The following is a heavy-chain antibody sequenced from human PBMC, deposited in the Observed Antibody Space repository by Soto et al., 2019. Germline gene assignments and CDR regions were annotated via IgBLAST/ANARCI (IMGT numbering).Heavy chain of an antibody. Sequence: PSETLSLTCTVSGGSINSGGFYWTWIRQHPGKGLEWIGNIYYSAYSGTTYYNPSLKSRITISADTSKNQFSLRLSSVTAADTAVYFCAAGEASSRNLAPYYLDFWGQGTLVTVSS. J-gene: IGHJ4*02. D-gene: IGHD6-13*01. CDR1: GGSINSGGFY. CDR3: AAGEASSRNLAPYYLDF. V-gene: IGHV4-31*03. CDR2: IYYSAYSGTT.